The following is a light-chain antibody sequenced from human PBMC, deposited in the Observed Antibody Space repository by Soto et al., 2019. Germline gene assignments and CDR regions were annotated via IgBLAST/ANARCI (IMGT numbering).Light chain of an antibody. Sequence: AIRMTQSPSSLSASTGDRVTITCRASQGINSYLAWYQQKPGKAPKLLIYGASTLQSGVPSRFSGSGSGTAFTLSISSLQSEDFATYYCHQYYSYPWTFGQGTKVEI. J-gene: IGKJ1*01. CDR1: QGINSY. V-gene: IGKV1-8*01. CDR2: GAS. CDR3: HQYYSYPWT.